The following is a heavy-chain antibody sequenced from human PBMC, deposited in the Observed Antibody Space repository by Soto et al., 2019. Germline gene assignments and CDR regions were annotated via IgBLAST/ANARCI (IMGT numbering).Heavy chain of an antibody. D-gene: IGHD3-16*02. CDR2: ISYDGSDK. V-gene: IGHV3-30*18. Sequence: QVQLVESGGGVVQPGRSLRLSCAASGFTFSYYAMHWVRQAPGKGLEWVAVISYDGSDKYYADSVKGRFTISRDNSXNTLNLQMNSLRADDTAVYYCAKGLGELSPASYDYWGQGTLITVSS. CDR1: GFTFSYYA. CDR3: AKGLGELSPASYDY. J-gene: IGHJ4*02.